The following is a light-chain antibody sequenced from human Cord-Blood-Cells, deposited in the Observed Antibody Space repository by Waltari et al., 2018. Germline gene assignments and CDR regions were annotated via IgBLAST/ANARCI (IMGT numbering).Light chain of an antibody. V-gene: IGLV2-14*01. J-gene: IGLJ3*02. CDR1: SSDVGGYNY. CDR2: DVS. CDR3: SSYTSSSTLV. Sequence: QSALTQPASVSGSPGQSITISCTGTSSDVGGYNYVSWYQQHPGKAPKLMIYDVSKRPSGVSIRFSGSKSGTTASLTISGLQAEDEADYYCSSYTSSSTLVLGGGTKLTVL.